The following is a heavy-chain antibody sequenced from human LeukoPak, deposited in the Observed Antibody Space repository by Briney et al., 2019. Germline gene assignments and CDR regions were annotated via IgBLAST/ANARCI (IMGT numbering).Heavy chain of an antibody. CDR3: ATGLRYFDWLIH. D-gene: IGHD3-9*01. J-gene: IGHJ5*02. CDR2: FDPEDGET. CDR1: GYTLTELS. V-gene: IGHV1-24*01. Sequence: ASVKVSCKVSGYTLTELSMHWVRQAPGKGLEWMGGFDPEDGETIYAQKFQGRVTMTEDTSTDTAYMELSSLRSEDTAVYCCATGLRYFDWLIHWGQGTLVTVSS.